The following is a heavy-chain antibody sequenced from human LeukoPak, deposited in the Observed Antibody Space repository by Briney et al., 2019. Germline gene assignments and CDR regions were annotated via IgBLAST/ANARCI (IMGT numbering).Heavy chain of an antibody. Sequence: GGSLRLSCAASGFTFDDYGMSWVRQAPGKGLEWVSGINWNGGSTGYADSVKGRFTISRDNAKNPLYLQMNSLRAEDTALYYCARDFLPYYYDSSGYLAFDIWGQGTMVTVSS. V-gene: IGHV3-20*04. CDR3: ARDFLPYYYDSSGYLAFDI. J-gene: IGHJ3*02. CDR2: INWNGGST. D-gene: IGHD3-22*01. CDR1: GFTFDDYG.